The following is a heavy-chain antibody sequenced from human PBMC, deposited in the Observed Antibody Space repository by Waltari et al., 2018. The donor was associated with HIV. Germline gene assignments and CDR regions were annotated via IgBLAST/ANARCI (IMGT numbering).Heavy chain of an antibody. D-gene: IGHD2-15*01. CDR2: INPKSGVT. J-gene: IGHJ4*02. CDR3: ARDWWQLPSGGYFFDY. Sequence: QVQLVQSGAEVKKPGASVKVSCTASRFTFTAYYVHWVRQAPGQGLEWRGWINPKSGVTHFAQNFQVRINMTRDTSIKTAYLELSRLQSDYTAVYYCARDWWQLPSGGYFFDYWGQGTLVTVSS. CDR1: RFTFTAYY. V-gene: IGHV1-2*02.